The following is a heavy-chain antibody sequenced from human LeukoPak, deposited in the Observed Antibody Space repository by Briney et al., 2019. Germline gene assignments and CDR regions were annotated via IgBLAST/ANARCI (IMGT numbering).Heavy chain of an antibody. CDR1: GGSFSGYY. CDR2: INHSGST. Sequence: PSETLSLTCAVYGGSFSGYYWSWIRQPPGKGLEWIGEINHSGSTNYNPSLKSRVTISVDTSKNQFSLKLSSVTAADTAVYYCARVRWYSYGYKYFDYWGQGTLVTVSS. V-gene: IGHV4-34*01. D-gene: IGHD5-18*01. CDR3: ARVRWYSYGYKYFDY. J-gene: IGHJ4*02.